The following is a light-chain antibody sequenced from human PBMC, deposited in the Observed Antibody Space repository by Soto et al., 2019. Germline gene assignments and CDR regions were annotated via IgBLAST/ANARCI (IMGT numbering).Light chain of an antibody. J-gene: IGLJ1*01. V-gene: IGLV1-40*01. CDR1: SSNIGAGHD. Sequence: QSVLTQPPSVSGAPGQRVTISCTGSSSNIGAGHDVHWYQQLPGTAPKLLIYGNINRPSGVPDRFSGSKSGTSASLTISGLQAEDEADYYCSSYTSSSTRVFGTGTKLTVL. CDR2: GNI. CDR3: SSYTSSSTRV.